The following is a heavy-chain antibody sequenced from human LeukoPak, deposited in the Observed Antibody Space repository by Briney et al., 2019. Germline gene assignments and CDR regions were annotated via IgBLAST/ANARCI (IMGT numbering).Heavy chain of an antibody. Sequence: SETLSLTCTVSGGSISSSSYYWGWIRQPPGKGLEWIGSIYYSGSTYYNPSLKSRVTISVDTSKNQFSLKLSSVTAADTAVYYCASGGRYFDWGRPDYFDYWGQGTLVTVSS. CDR2: IYYSGST. J-gene: IGHJ4*02. CDR1: GGSISSSSYY. D-gene: IGHD3-9*01. V-gene: IGHV4-39*01. CDR3: ASGGRYFDWGRPDYFDY.